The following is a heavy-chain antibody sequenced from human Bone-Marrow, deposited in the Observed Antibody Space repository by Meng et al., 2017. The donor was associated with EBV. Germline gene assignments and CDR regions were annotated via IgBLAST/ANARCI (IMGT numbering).Heavy chain of an antibody. Sequence: QGPPPQWGAGLLKPSGTLSLACAVYGGSFSGYYWSWIRQPPGKGLEWIGEINHSGSTNYNPSLKSRVTISVDTSKNQFSLKLSSVTAADTAVYYCARTLPRYCSGGSCSSRNDYWGQGTLVTVSS. D-gene: IGHD2-15*01. V-gene: IGHV4-34*01. CDR1: GGSFSGYY. J-gene: IGHJ4*02. CDR2: INHSGST. CDR3: ARTLPRYCSGGSCSSRNDY.